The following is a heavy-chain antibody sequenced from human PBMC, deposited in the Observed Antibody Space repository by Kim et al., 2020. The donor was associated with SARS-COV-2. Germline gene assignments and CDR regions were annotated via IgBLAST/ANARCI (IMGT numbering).Heavy chain of an antibody. Sequence: GGSLRLSCAASGFTFSSYWMSWVRQAPGKGLEWVANIKQDGSEKYYVDSVKGRFTISRDNAKNSLYLQMNSLRAEDTAVYYCARVYDYVWGSLMPLGYWGQGTLVTVSS. V-gene: IGHV3-7*04. D-gene: IGHD3-16*01. J-gene: IGHJ4*02. CDR2: IKQDGSEK. CDR1: GFTFSSYW. CDR3: ARVYDYVWGSLMPLGY.